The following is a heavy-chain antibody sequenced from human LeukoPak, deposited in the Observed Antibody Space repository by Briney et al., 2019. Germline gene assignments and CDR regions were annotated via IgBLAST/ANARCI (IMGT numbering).Heavy chain of an antibody. CDR2: IFCVGCT. V-gene: IGHV4-59*08. CDR3: VSHRTVLRGLIACYYYGDV. D-gene: IGHD3-10*01. Sequence: PSETLSLTCTVSGVSVSNYWSWIRQPPGKELEWIGYIFCVGCTNHNHSLNSRVPLSIDTTKHIISLKEDSVPAADKAVYYCVSHRTVLRGLIACYYYGDVWGKGTTVTVSS. J-gene: IGHJ6*03. CDR1: GVSVSNY.